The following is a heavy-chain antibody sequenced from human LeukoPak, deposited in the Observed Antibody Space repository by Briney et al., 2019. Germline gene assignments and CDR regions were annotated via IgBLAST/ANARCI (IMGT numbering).Heavy chain of an antibody. Sequence: SETLSLTFTVSGGSISSSSYYWGWIRQPPGKGLEWIGTIHYSGSTYYNPSLKSRVTISVDTSKNQFSLKLSSVTAADTAVYYCARHPSGSSFDYWGQGTLVTVSS. CDR2: IHYSGST. D-gene: IGHD1-26*01. CDR3: ARHPSGSSFDY. V-gene: IGHV4-39*01. J-gene: IGHJ4*02. CDR1: GGSISSSSYY.